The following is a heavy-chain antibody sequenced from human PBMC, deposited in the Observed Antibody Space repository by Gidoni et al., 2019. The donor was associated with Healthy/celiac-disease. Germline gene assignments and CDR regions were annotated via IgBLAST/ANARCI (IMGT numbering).Heavy chain of an antibody. V-gene: IGHV3-33*01. J-gene: IGHJ6*02. CDR3: ARLVVAGGPMGTTDYYGMDV. Sequence: QVQLVESGGGVVQPGRSLRLSCAASGFTFSSYGMHGVRQAPGKGREGVAVIWYDGSNKYYADSVKGRFTISRDNSKNTLYLQMNSLRAEDTAVYYCARLVVAGGPMGTTDYYGMDVWGQGTTVTVSS. D-gene: IGHD2-15*01. CDR1: GFTFSSYG. CDR2: IWYDGSNK.